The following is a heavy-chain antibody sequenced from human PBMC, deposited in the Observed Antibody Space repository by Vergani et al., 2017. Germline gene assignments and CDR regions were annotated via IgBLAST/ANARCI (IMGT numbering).Heavy chain of an antibody. Sequence: QVQLQQWGAGLLKPSETLSLTCAVYGGSFSGYYWSWIRQPPGKVLEWIGEINHSGSTNYNPSLKSRVTISVDTSKNQFSLKLSSVTAADTAVYYCASMGYSSSFDYWGQGTLVTVSS. CDR1: GGSFSGYY. J-gene: IGHJ4*02. CDR2: INHSGST. D-gene: IGHD6-19*01. V-gene: IGHV4-34*01. CDR3: ASMGYSSSFDY.